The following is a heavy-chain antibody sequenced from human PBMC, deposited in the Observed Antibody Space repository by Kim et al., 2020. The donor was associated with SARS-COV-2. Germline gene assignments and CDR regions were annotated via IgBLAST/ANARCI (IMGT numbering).Heavy chain of an antibody. CDR2: IYYSGST. CDR1: GGSVSSGSYY. V-gene: IGHV4-61*01. CDR3: ARGPLAPGGPYYFDY. J-gene: IGHJ4*01. D-gene: IGHD2-21*01. Sequence: SETLSLTCTVSGGSVSSGSYYWSWIRQPPGKGLEWIGYIYYSGSTNYNPSLKSRVTISVDTSKNQFSLKLSSVTAADTAVYYCARGPLAPGGPYYFDYWG.